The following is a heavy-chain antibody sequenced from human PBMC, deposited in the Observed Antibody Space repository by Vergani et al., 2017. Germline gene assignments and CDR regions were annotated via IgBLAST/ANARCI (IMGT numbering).Heavy chain of an antibody. CDR1: GDSIFSGNYY. D-gene: IGHD3-3*01. Sequence: QVQLQESGPGLVKPSQTLSLTCTVSGDSIFSGNYYWNWIRQPAEDELEWIGRIYTTGNTNYNPSLKSRVTISLDSSKNHFSLRLTSVTAADTAVYFCARGSTHWRQGAFDIWGGGAMVAVSS. CDR3: ARGSTHWRQGAFDI. J-gene: IGHJ3*02. CDR2: IYTTGNT. V-gene: IGHV4-61*02.